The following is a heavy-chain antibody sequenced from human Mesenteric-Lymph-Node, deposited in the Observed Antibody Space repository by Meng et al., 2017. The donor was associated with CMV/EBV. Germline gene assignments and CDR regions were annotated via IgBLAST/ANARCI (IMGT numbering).Heavy chain of an antibody. CDR2: ISSSGNTM. CDR1: TFTFSDYY. Sequence: GESLKISCAASTFTFSDYYMTWIRQAPGKGLEWVSYISSSGNTMYYADSVEGRFTISRDNAKNPLYLQMNSPRADDTAVYYCARGRWYSVYWGQGTPVTVSS. D-gene: IGHD2-15*01. CDR3: ARGRWYSVY. V-gene: IGHV3-11*04. J-gene: IGHJ4*02.